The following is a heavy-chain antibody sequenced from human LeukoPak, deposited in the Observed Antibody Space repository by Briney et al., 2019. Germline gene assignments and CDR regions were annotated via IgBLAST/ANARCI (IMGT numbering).Heavy chain of an antibody. D-gene: IGHD6-19*01. CDR1: GFTFNIYA. CDR3: ARERFSSGWYYYFDY. V-gene: IGHV3-23*01. CDR2: IRGTDGYT. J-gene: IGHJ4*02. Sequence: PGGSLRLSCAASGFTFNIYAMSWIRQAPGKGLEWFSTIRGTDGYTYYADSVKGRFTISRDNSKNTLYLQMNSLRAEDTAVYYCARERFSSGWYYYFDYWGQGTLVTVSS.